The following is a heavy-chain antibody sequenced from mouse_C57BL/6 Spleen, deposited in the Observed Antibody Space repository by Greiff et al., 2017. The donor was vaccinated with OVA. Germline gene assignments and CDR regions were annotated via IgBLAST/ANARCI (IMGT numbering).Heavy chain of an antibody. J-gene: IGHJ4*01. CDR3: ARARITTVVADYYAMDY. Sequence: QVQLQQSGAELARPGASVKMSCKASGYTFTSYTMHWVKQRPGQGLEWIGYINPSRGYTKYNQKVKDKATLTADKSSSTAYMQLSSLTSEDSAVYYCARARITTVVADYYAMDYWGQGTSVTVSS. V-gene: IGHV1-4*01. CDR1: GYTFTSYT. CDR2: INPSRGYT. D-gene: IGHD1-1*01.